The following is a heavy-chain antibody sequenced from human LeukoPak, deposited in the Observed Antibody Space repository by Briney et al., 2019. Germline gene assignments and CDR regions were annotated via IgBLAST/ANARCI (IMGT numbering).Heavy chain of an antibody. Sequence: GGSLRLSCAASGFTFSSYSMNWVRQAPGKGLEWVSSISSSSSYIYYADSVKGRFTISRDNAKNSLYLQMNSLRVEDTAVYYCARVGGSSWSPIDYWGQGTLVTVSS. CDR1: GFTFSSYS. D-gene: IGHD6-13*01. CDR3: ARVGGSSWSPIDY. CDR2: ISSSSSYI. V-gene: IGHV3-21*01. J-gene: IGHJ4*02.